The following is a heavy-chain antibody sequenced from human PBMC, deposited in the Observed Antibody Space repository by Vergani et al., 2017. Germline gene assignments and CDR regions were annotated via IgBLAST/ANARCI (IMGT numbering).Heavy chain of an antibody. CDR1: GGSISSSSYY. V-gene: IGHV4-39*01. D-gene: IGHD1-26*01. J-gene: IGHJ3*01. Sequence: QLQLQESGPGLMKPSETLSLTCTVSGGSISSSSYYWGWIRQPPGKGLEWIGSIYYSGSTYYNPSLKSRVTISVDTSKNQFSLKLSSVTAADTAVYFCARRAERWETLLRDDFDVWGQGTFVTVSP. CDR2: IYYSGST. CDR3: ARRAERWETLLRDDFDV.